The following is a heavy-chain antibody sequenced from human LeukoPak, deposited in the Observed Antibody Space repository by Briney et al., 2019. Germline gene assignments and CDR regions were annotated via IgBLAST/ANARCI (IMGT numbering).Heavy chain of an antibody. CDR3: ATLKRGYGGYFDL. CDR1: GFTVSSNY. Sequence: GGSLRLSCAGSGFTVSSNYMSWVRQAPGKGLEWVSVHYTGGTTYYADSERGRFTISRDNSKNTVYLQMSRLRDEDTAVYYCATLKRGYGGYFDLWGRGTLVTVSS. D-gene: IGHD2-15*01. J-gene: IGHJ2*01. CDR2: HYTGGTT. V-gene: IGHV3-66*04.